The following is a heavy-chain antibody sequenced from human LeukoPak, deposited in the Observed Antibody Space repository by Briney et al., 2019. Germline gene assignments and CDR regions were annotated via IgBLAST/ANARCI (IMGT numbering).Heavy chain of an antibody. CDR1: GGSISSGGYY. V-gene: IGHV4-31*03. Sequence: PSQTLSLTCTVSGGSISSGGYYWSWIRQHPGKGLEWIGYIYYSGSTYYNPSLKSRVTISVDTSKNQLSLKLGSVTAADTAVYYCARDSGDYYDSSGYYRGYFDYWGQGTLVTVSS. CDR2: IYYSGST. CDR3: ARDSGDYYDSSGYYRGYFDY. J-gene: IGHJ4*02. D-gene: IGHD3-22*01.